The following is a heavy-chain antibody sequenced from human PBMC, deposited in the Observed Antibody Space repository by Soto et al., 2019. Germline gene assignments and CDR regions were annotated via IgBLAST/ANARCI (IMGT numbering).Heavy chain of an antibody. J-gene: IGHJ6*02. D-gene: IGHD5-18*01. CDR1: GYTFTSYD. Sequence: AAVKVSCTASGYTFTSYDINWVRQATGQGLEWMGWMNPNSGNTGYAQKFQGRVTMTRNTSISTAYMELSSLRSEDTAVYYCARGGDTAMEHYYYYGMDVWGQGTTVTVSS. CDR3: ARGGDTAMEHYYYYGMDV. V-gene: IGHV1-8*01. CDR2: MNPNSGNT.